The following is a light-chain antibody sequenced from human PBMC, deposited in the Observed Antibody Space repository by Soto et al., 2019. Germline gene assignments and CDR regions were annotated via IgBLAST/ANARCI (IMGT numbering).Light chain of an antibody. CDR1: QSISNW. V-gene: IGKV1-5*03. Sequence: DIQMTQSPSTLSASVGDRVTITCRASQSISNWLVWYQQKPGKAPKLLIYKASSLESGVPSRFSGSGSGTEFTLTISSLQPDDFATYYCQQYNSYSSLTFGGGTKVEIK. CDR2: KAS. J-gene: IGKJ4*01. CDR3: QQYNSYSSLT.